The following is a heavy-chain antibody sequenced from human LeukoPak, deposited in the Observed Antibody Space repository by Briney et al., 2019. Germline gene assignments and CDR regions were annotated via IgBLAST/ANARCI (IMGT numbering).Heavy chain of an antibody. CDR3: ARGGYSSSWYYFDY. V-gene: IGHV4-61*01. J-gene: IGHJ4*02. D-gene: IGHD6-13*01. Sequence: PSETLSLTCTVSGASVRSDSYYWSWIRQPPGKGLEWIGYAYYSGSTYYNPSLESRVSMSVDTSKNQFSLKLSSVTAADTAVYYCARGGYSSSWYYFDYWGQGTLVTVSS. CDR1: GASVRSDSYY. CDR2: AYYSGST.